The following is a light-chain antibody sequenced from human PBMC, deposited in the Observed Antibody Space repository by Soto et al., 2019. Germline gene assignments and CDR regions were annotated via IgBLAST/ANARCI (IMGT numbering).Light chain of an antibody. CDR1: SSSIGNNY. V-gene: IGLV1-51*02. Sequence: QSVLTQPPSVSAAPGQKVTISCSGRSSSIGNNYVSWYQQLPGTAPKLLIYENNKRPSGIPDRFSGSKSGMLATLGITGLQTGDEADYYCGTWYSSLSAWVFGGGTKLTVL. J-gene: IGLJ3*02. CDR3: GTWYSSLSAWV. CDR2: ENN.